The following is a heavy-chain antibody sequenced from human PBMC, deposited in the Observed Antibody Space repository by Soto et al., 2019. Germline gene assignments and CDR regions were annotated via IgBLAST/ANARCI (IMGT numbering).Heavy chain of an antibody. Sequence: QMQLVQSGAEVKKPGSSVKVSCKAFGGTFNTYTIDWVRQAPGQGLEWMGGIIPIFGTTNYAQKFQDRLTISADKSTSTAYMELSSLKSEDTAIYYCASGPTLAARLGWNYFDPWGQGTLVTVSS. CDR1: GGTFNTYT. CDR3: ASGPTLAARLGWNYFDP. CDR2: IIPIFGTT. D-gene: IGHD6-6*01. V-gene: IGHV1-69*06. J-gene: IGHJ5*02.